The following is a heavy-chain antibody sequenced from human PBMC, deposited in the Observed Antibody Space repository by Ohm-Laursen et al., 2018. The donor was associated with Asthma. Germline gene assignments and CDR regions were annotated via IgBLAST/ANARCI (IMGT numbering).Heavy chain of an antibody. J-gene: IGHJ4*02. CDR2: IYHGGTT. CDR1: GGSISSYY. D-gene: IGHD2-2*01. Sequence: PGTLSLTCTVSGGSISSYYWRWIRQPPGKGLEWIGEIYHGGTTNYNPSLKSRVTISVDKSKNQFSRNLRSVTAADTAVYYCARGYCSSISCYQDYWGQGSLVTVSS. CDR3: ARGYCSSISCYQDY. V-gene: IGHV4-4*03.